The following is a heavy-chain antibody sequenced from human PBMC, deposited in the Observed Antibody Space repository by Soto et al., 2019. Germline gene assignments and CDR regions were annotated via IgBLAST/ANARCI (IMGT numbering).Heavy chain of an antibody. V-gene: IGHV3-74*01. D-gene: IGHD3-3*01. CDR3: AGGIFGSRTADEY. J-gene: IGHJ4*02. Sequence: EVQLVESGGGLVQPGGSLRLSCAASGFTFSGCWMHWVRQAPGKGLVWVSRINGGGGSTNYADFVKGRFTISRDDAKNTLFLQKNGLRAEDTAVFYYAGGIFGSRTADEYWGQGTLVTVSS. CDR2: INGGGGST. CDR1: GFTFSGCW.